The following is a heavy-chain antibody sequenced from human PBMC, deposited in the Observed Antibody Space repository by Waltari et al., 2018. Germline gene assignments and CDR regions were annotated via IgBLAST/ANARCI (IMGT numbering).Heavy chain of an antibody. CDR1: GYSISSGYY. CDR3: ARAPRDDAFDI. Sequence: QVQLQESGPGLVKPSETLSLTCAVSGYSISSGYYWGWIRQPPRKGLEWIGSIYHSGSTYYNPSLKSRVTISVDTSKNQFSLKLSSVTAADTAVYYCARAPRDDAFDIWGQGTMVTVSS. V-gene: IGHV4-38-2*01. J-gene: IGHJ3*02. CDR2: IYHSGST.